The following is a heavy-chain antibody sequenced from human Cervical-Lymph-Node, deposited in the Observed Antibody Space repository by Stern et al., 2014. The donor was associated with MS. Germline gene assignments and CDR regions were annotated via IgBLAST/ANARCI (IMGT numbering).Heavy chain of an antibody. J-gene: IGHJ4*02. CDR3: AMSRVVARPIDY. D-gene: IGHD2-15*01. CDR1: GYSLTAYY. Sequence: VQLEESGAEVKKPGASVKISCKASGYSLTAYYIHWVRQAPGQGLEWMGVFDPGDSTARYAQRFQGRVTMTRDTSTSTVFMGLSSLTSDDTAVYYCAMSRVVARPIDYWGQGTLVTVSS. CDR2: FDPGDSTA. V-gene: IGHV1-46*01.